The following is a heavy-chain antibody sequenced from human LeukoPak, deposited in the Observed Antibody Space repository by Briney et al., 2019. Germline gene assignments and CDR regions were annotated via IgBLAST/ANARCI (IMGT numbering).Heavy chain of an antibody. J-gene: IGHJ4*02. V-gene: IGHV3-30*03. D-gene: IGHD6-19*01. CDR1: GFTFHDHG. Sequence: PGTSLRLSCAASGFTFHDHGMDWVRQAPGKGPEWVAVIAADGGVKHYADFVKGRSSLSRDNSKNTLFLQMNSLTVEDTAVYYCAREATWGQWYFDLWGQGAPVTVSS. CDR3: AREATWGQWYFDL. CDR2: IAADGGVK.